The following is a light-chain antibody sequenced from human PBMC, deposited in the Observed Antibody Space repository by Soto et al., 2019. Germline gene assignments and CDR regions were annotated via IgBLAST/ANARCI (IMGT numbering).Light chain of an antibody. Sequence: QSALTQPPSVSGAPGQRVTISCTGSSSNIGAGYDVHWYQQLPGTAPKLLIYGNSNRPSVVPDRFSGSKSGTSASLAITGLQAEDEADYYCQSYDSSLSGFYVFGTGTKVTVL. CDR2: GNS. V-gene: IGLV1-40*01. CDR1: SSNIGAGYD. J-gene: IGLJ1*01. CDR3: QSYDSSLSGFYV.